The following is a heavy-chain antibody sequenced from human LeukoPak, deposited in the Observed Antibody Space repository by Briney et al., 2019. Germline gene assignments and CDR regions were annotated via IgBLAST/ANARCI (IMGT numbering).Heavy chain of an antibody. V-gene: IGHV4-34*01. CDR1: GGSFSGYY. Sequence: SETLSLTCAVYGGSFSGYYWSWIRQPPGKGLEWIGEIDHSGSTNYNPSLKSRVTISVDTSKNQFSLKLTSVTVADTAVYYCASARELPSLDPPGDYWGQGNLVTVFS. J-gene: IGHJ4*02. CDR3: ASARELPSLDPPGDY. D-gene: IGHD1-26*01. CDR2: IDHSGST.